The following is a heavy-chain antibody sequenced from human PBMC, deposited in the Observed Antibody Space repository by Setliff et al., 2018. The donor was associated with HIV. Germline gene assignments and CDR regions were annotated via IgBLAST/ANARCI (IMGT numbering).Heavy chain of an antibody. J-gene: IGHJ5*02. CDR1: GSSISSNYY. V-gene: IGHV4-38-2*02. CDR2: IDASANT. CDR3: ARIGSGWSVGWFDP. D-gene: IGHD6-13*01. Sequence: PSETLSLTCTVSGSSISSNYYWAWIRQAPGKGLEWIGCIDASANTYYIPSLKSRATISIDTSKNQHSLKLRSVTAADTAVYYCARIGSGWSVGWFDPWGQGTLVTVSS.